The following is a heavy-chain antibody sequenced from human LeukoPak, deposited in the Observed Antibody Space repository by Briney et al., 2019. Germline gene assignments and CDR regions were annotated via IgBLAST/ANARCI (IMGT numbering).Heavy chain of an antibody. Sequence: GGSLRLSCAASGFTFSSYWMSWVRQAPGKGLEWVANINVDGSAEYYVDSVKGRFTISRDNAKNSLYLQMNSLRAEDTAVFYCVRAGNRGSGDYWGQGTLVTVSS. J-gene: IGHJ4*02. CDR3: VRAGNRGSGDY. CDR2: INVDGSAE. V-gene: IGHV3-7*01. D-gene: IGHD1-26*01. CDR1: GFTFSSYW.